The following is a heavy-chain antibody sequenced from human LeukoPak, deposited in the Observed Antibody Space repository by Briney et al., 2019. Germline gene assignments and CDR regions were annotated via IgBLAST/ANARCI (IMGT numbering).Heavy chain of an antibody. Sequence: GGSLRLSCAASGFTFSSYWMSWVRQAPGKGLEWMANIKEDGSQTYSVDSVKGRFTISRDNAKNSLYLQMNSLRAEDTAVYYCARMAPRDWVSSWSFDYWGQGTLVTVSS. CDR3: ARMAPRDWVSSWSFDY. D-gene: IGHD6-13*01. J-gene: IGHJ4*02. CDR1: GFTFSSYW. CDR2: IKEDGSQT. V-gene: IGHV3-7*03.